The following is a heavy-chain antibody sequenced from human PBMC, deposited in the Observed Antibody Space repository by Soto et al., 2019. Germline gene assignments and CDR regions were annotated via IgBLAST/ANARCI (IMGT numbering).Heavy chain of an antibody. CDR3: ARGHFLYYDFWSGYYIGYYYGMDV. Sequence: LATLSRTCAVCGGSVSGYYWSWIRQPPGKGLEWIGEINHSGSTNYNPSLKSRVTISVDTSKNQFSLKLSSVTAADTAVYYCARGHFLYYDFWSGYYIGYYYGMDVWGQGTTVTVSS. V-gene: IGHV4-34*01. D-gene: IGHD3-3*01. J-gene: IGHJ6*02. CDR1: GGSVSGYY. CDR2: INHSGST.